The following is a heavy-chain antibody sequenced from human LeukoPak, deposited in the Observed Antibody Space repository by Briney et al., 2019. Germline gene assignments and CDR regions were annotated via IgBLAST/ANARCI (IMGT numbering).Heavy chain of an antibody. CDR2: ISSSSRTI. V-gene: IGHV3-48*04. J-gene: IGHJ4*02. D-gene: IGHD6-13*01. CDR1: GFTFSGYS. CDR3: ASGAIGTSWSN. Sequence: GGSLGLSCAASGFTFSGYSMSWVRQAPGKGLEWVSYISSSSRTIHYADSVKGRSTISRDNAKNSLYLQMNSLRAEDTAVYSCASGAIGTSWSNWGQGTLVTVSS.